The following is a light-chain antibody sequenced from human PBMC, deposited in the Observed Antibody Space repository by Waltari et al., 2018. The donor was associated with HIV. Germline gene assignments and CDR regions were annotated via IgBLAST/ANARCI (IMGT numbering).Light chain of an antibody. CDR3: STWDDSLKDVL. CDR2: RDN. Sequence: QSALTQPHSASGTPGQRVTISCSGSSSNVGRNAVYWYQKFPGSAPQLVIYRDNQRPPGVSDRFSGSKSGAAASLAISGLRSEDEADFYCSTWDDSLKDVLFGGGTKLTVL. CDR1: SSNVGRNA. V-gene: IGLV1-47*01. J-gene: IGLJ2*01.